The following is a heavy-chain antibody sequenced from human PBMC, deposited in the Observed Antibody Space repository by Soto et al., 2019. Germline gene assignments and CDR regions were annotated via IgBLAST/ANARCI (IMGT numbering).Heavy chain of an antibody. CDR1: GFTFSDNL. J-gene: IGHJ3*01. V-gene: IGHV1-3*01. CDR3: AGDMQSVGPRATDGFDV. Sequence: QVQLVQSGAEVKKPGASVNISCTASGFTFSDNLINWVRQVPGEGLEWMGWLNLDTGNTRYSETFQGRVTIASPPYASIAYSELSGLENEDTALYFCAGDMQSVGPRATDGFDVWGQGTMITVSS. CDR2: LNLDTGNT.